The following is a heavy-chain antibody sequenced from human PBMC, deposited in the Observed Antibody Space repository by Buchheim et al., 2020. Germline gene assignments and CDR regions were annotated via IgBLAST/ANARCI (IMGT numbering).Heavy chain of an antibody. Sequence: EVQLVESGGGLVKPGGSLRLSCAASGFTFSTYSMNWVRQAPGKGLEWVSSISGSSSYTYYADSVKGRFTISRDNAKNSLYLQMNSLRAEDTAVYYCARVPGYSGYSEYWGQGTL. CDR1: GFTFSTYS. D-gene: IGHD5-12*01. J-gene: IGHJ4*02. CDR2: ISGSSSYT. CDR3: ARVPGYSGYSEY. V-gene: IGHV3-21*01.